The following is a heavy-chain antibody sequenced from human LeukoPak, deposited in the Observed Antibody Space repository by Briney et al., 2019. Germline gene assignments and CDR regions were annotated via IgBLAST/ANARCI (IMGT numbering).Heavy chain of an antibody. CDR1: GFTFSGFG. D-gene: IGHD3-10*01. Sequence: GGSLRLSCVASGFTFSGFGMHWVRQAPGKGLEWVSVIYSSGSTYYADSVKGRFTISRDNSKNTLYLQMNSLRAEDTAVYYCARDQGYYYGSGSYPPYYFYGMDVWGQGTTVTVSS. J-gene: IGHJ6*02. CDR2: IYSSGST. CDR3: ARDQGYYYGSGSYPPYYFYGMDV. V-gene: IGHV3-53*01.